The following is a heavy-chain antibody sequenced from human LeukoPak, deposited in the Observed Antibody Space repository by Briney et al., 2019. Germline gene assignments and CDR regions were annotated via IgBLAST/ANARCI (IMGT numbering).Heavy chain of an antibody. Sequence: SETLSLTCTVSGVSISSLHWAWIRQPPGKGLEWIGYVYYSDNANNNPSLKSRVTISVDTSKNQFSLKLSSVTAADTAVYYCVKSRRVGANQRGLFDYWGQGTLVTVSP. CDR2: VYYSDNA. D-gene: IGHD1-26*01. CDR1: GVSISSLH. J-gene: IGHJ4*02. V-gene: IGHV4-59*11. CDR3: VKSRRVGANQRGLFDY.